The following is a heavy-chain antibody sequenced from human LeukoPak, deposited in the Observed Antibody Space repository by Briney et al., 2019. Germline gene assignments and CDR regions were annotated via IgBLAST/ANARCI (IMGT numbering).Heavy chain of an antibody. Sequence: ASVKVSCKSSGYTFTSYYMYWVRQAPGQGLEWMGIINPSGGSTSYAQKFQGRVTMTRDTSTSTVYMELSRLRSDDTAVYYCARWSPFVGSHAFDIWGQGTMVTVSS. D-gene: IGHD3-3*02. J-gene: IGHJ3*02. CDR3: ARWSPFVGSHAFDI. V-gene: IGHV1-46*01. CDR2: INPSGGST. CDR1: GYTFTSYY.